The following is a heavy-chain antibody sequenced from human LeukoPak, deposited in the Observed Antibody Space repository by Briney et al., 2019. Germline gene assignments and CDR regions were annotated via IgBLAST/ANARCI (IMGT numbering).Heavy chain of an antibody. CDR2: NIPIFGTA. Sequence: SVKVSCKACGGTLSSYAISWVRPAAGQGLEWMGGNIPIFGTANYAQKFQGGLTITTDESTSQAYVALSGLRSGDRAVYYCVRGGAARVLSLMHVWGKGTTVTVSS. D-gene: IGHD6-6*01. CDR3: VRGGAARVLSLMHV. CDR1: GGTLSSYA. J-gene: IGHJ6*03. V-gene: IGHV1-69*05.